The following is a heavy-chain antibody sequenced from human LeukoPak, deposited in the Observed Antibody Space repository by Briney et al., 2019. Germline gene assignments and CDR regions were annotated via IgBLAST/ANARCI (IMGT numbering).Heavy chain of an antibody. D-gene: IGHD3-10*01. CDR1: GDSISSGNW. CDR2: IYHSGST. V-gene: IGHV4-4*02. Sequence: SETLSLTCAVSGDSISSGNWWGWVRQPPGKGLEWIGEIYHSGSTNYNPSLKSRVTISVDKSKNQFSLKLSSVTAADTAVYYCARAREAVRGVFDYWGQGTLVTVSS. CDR3: ARAREAVRGVFDY. J-gene: IGHJ4*02.